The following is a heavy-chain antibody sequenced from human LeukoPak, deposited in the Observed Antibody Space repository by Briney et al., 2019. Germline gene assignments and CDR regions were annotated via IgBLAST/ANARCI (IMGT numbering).Heavy chain of an antibody. CDR1: GFTFSSYS. D-gene: IGHD3-3*01. Sequence: GGSLRLSCAASGFTFSSYSMNWVRQAPGKGLEWVSSISSSSSYIYYADSVKGRFTISRDNAKNSLYLQMNSLRAEDTAVYYCARVAPEGITIFGVVTAEQARDAFDIWGQGTMVTVSS. V-gene: IGHV3-21*01. CDR3: ARVAPEGITIFGVVTAEQARDAFDI. CDR2: ISSSSSYI. J-gene: IGHJ3*02.